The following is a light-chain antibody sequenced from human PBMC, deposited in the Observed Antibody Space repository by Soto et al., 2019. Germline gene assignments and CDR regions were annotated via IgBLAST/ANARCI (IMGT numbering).Light chain of an antibody. CDR3: QQYVTSSPRT. J-gene: IGKJ1*01. V-gene: IGKV3-20*01. CDR2: GIS. Sequence: EIVLTQSPATLSLSPGERAPLSCRASQSVSSYLAWYQQKPGQAPRLLMYGISRRATGIPDRFSGSGSGTDFTLTITRLEPEDFAVYYCQQYVTSSPRTFGQGTKVDIK. CDR1: QSVSSY.